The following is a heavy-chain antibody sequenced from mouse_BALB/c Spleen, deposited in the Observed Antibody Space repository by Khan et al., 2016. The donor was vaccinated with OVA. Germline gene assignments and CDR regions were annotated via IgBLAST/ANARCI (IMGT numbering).Heavy chain of an antibody. CDR1: GFTFTNYG. J-gene: IGHJ3*01. CDR3: ASHLTGSFAY. V-gene: IGHV5-6*01. CDR2: SSSSSTYT. Sequence: EVELVESGGDLVKPGGSLKLSCAASGFTFTNYGMSWVRQTPDKRLEWVTTSSSSSTYTYYPDSVKGRFTISRNNAKNTLYLQMSSLKSEDTAMYYCASHLTGSFAYWGQGTLVTVSA. D-gene: IGHD4-1*01.